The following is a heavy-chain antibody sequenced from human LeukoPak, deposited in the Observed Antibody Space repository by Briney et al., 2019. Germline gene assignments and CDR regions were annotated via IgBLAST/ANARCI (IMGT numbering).Heavy chain of an antibody. D-gene: IGHD6-13*01. CDR3: ARESGMAATREFQH. J-gene: IGHJ1*01. CDR1: GGSISSGGYY. Sequence: TLSLTCTVSGGSISSGGYYWSWIRQHPGKGLEWIGYIYYSGNTYYNPSLMSRVTISVDKSKNQFSLKLSSVTAADTAVYYCARESGMAATREFQHWGQGTLVTVSS. CDR2: IYYSGNT. V-gene: IGHV4-31*03.